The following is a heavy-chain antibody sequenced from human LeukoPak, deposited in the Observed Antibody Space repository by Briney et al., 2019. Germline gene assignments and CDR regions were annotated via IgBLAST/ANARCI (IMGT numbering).Heavy chain of an antibody. CDR2: ISAYNGNT. J-gene: IGHJ4*02. V-gene: IGHV1-18*01. Sequence: GASVKVSRKASGYTFTSYGISWVRQAPGQGLEWMGWISAYNGNTNYAQKLQGRVTMTTDTSTSTAYMELRSLRSDDTAVYYCARNVVVPAAEDYYFDYWGQGTLVTVSS. D-gene: IGHD2-2*01. CDR1: GYTFTSYG. CDR3: ARNVVVPAAEDYYFDY.